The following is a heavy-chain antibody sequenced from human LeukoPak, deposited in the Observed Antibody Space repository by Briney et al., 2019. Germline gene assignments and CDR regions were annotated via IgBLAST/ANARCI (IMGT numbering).Heavy chain of an antibody. CDR2: IYYSGST. CDR1: GGSISSGGYY. J-gene: IGHJ4*02. D-gene: IGHD3-3*01. V-gene: IGHV4-39*01. Sequence: SQTLSLTCAVSGGSISSGGYYWGWIRQPLGKGLEWIGSIYYSGSTYYNPSLKSRVTISVDTSKNQFSLKLSSVTAADTAVYYCASGFSHPFDYWGQGTLVTVSS. CDR3: ASGFSHPFDY.